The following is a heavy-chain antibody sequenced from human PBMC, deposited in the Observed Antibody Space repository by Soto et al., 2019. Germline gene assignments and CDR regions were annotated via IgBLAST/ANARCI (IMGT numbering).Heavy chain of an antibody. V-gene: IGHV4-59*12. CDR3: ARNGGGFLAYMAV. J-gene: IGHJ6*02. CDR1: SDSXSSYK. CDR2: IDNNGGI. D-gene: IGHD3-16*01. Sequence: PSETLSLTCTVSSDSXSSYKWSWIRQTPGKGLEWIGYIDNNGGISYNPSLRSRITITISVDTSKNQFSLKLSSVTAVDTAVYYCARNGGGFLAYMAVRGQGTTVTVSS.